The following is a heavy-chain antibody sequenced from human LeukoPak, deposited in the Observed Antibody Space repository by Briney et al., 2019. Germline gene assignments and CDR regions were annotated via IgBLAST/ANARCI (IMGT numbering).Heavy chain of an antibody. CDR1: GGTFSSYA. CDR3: ARGRQLGYCSSTSCYTPWFDP. Sequence: SVKVSCKASGGTFSSYAISWVRQAPGQGLEWMGRIISILGIANYAQKFQGRVTITADKSTSTAYMELSSLRSEDTAVYYCARGRQLGYCSSTSCYTPWFDPWGQGTLVTVSS. CDR2: IISILGIA. V-gene: IGHV1-69*04. D-gene: IGHD2-2*02. J-gene: IGHJ5*02.